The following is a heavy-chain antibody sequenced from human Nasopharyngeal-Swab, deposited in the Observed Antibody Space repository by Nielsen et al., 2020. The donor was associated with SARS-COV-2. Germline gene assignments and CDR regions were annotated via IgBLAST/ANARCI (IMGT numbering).Heavy chain of an antibody. CDR3: ARLKITSATYYYDSSGAAPDY. V-gene: IGHV4-39*01. Sequence: WIRQPPGKGLEWIGSIYYSGSTYYNPSLKSRVTISVDTSKNQFSLKLSSVTAADTAVYYCARLKITSATYYYDSSGAAPDYWGQGTLVIVSS. J-gene: IGHJ4*02. D-gene: IGHD3-22*01. CDR2: IYYSGST.